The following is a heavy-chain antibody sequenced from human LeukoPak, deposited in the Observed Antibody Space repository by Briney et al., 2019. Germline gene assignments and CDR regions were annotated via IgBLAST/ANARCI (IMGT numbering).Heavy chain of an antibody. CDR1: GFTFSSYA. CDR2: ISGSGGST. CDR3: AKAPPVRLRWSTSYYYYYMDV. D-gene: IGHD4-23*01. J-gene: IGHJ6*03. V-gene: IGHV3-23*01. Sequence: GGSLRLSCAASGFTFSSYAMSWVRQAPGKGLEWVSAISGSGGSTYYADSVKGRFTISRDNSKNTLYLQMNSLRAEDTAVYYCAKAPPVRLRWSTSYYYYYMDVWGKGTTVTVSS.